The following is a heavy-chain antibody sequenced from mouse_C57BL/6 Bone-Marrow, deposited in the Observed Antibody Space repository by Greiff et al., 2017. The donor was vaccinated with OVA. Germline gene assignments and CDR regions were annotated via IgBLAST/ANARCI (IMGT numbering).Heavy chain of an antibody. D-gene: IGHD2-4*01. Sequence: EVKLMESGGGLVKPGGSLKLSCAASGFTFSDYGMHWVRQAPEKGVEWVAYISSGSSTIYYADTVKGRFTISRDNAKNTLFLQMTSLRSEDTAMYYCARAYDYDWYFDVWGTGTTVTVSS. V-gene: IGHV5-17*01. CDR1: GFTFSDYG. J-gene: IGHJ1*03. CDR2: ISSGSSTI. CDR3: ARAYDYDWYFDV.